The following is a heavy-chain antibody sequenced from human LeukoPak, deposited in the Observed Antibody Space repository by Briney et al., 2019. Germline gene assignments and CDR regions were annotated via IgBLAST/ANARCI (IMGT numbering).Heavy chain of an antibody. D-gene: IGHD3-10*01. Sequence: SETLSLTCTVSGGSISNYYWSWIRQPPGKGLEWIGSIYYSGSTYYNPSLKSRITMFVDTSKNQFSLNLRSVTAADTAVYYCARLFYYASGVDYWGQGTLVTVSS. J-gene: IGHJ4*02. V-gene: IGHV4-39*01. CDR1: GGSISNYY. CDR3: ARLFYYASGVDY. CDR2: IYYSGST.